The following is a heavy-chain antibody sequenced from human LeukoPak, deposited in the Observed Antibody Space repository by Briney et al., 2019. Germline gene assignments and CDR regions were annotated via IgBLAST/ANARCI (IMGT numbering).Heavy chain of an antibody. Sequence: TLSLTCAVXXXXISXXNWWXXVXQAPXXGLXXXGXIXHSRSTNYNPSLKSRVTISVDKSKNQFSLKLSSVTAADTAVYYCARGEGFMVRGVIINGNFDYWGQGTLVTVSS. J-gene: IGHJ4*02. V-gene: IGHV4-4*02. D-gene: IGHD3-10*01. CDR3: ARGEGFMVRGVIINGNFDY. CDR1: XXXISXXNW. CDR2: IXHSRST.